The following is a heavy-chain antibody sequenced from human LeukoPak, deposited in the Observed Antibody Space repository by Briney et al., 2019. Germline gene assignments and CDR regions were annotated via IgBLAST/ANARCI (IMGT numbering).Heavy chain of an antibody. CDR2: IIPIFGTA. V-gene: IGHV1-69*13. J-gene: IGHJ6*02. Sequence: ASVKVSCKASGGTFSSYAISWVRQAPGQGLEWMGGIIPIFGTANYAQKFQGRVTITADESTSTAYMELSSLRSEDTAVYYCARAHRYSYGYSYGMDVWGQGTTVTVSS. D-gene: IGHD5-18*01. CDR3: ARAHRYSYGYSYGMDV. CDR1: GGTFSSYA.